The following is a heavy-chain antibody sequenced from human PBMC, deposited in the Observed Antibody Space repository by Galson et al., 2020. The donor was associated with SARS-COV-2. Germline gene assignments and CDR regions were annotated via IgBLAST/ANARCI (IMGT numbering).Heavy chain of an antibody. CDR3: ARDGPLLWFGESPRKGSNWFDP. V-gene: IGHV3-11*01. CDR2: ISSSGSTI. Sequence: NSGGSLRLSCAASGFTFSDYYMSWIRQAPGKGLEWASYISSSGSTIYYADSVKGRFTISRDNAKNSLYLQMNSLRAEDTAVYYCARDGPLLWFGESPRKGSNWFDPWGQGTLVTVSS. CDR1: GFTFSDYY. J-gene: IGHJ5*02. D-gene: IGHD3-10*01.